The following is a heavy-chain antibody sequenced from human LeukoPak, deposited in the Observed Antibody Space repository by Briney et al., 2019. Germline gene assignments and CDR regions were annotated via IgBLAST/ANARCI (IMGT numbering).Heavy chain of an antibody. J-gene: IGHJ4*02. CDR1: GFTFSSYS. CDR3: VRALVYDYVWGSYRYEGYFDY. D-gene: IGHD3-16*02. Sequence: GGSLRLSCAASGFTFSSYSMNWVRQAPGKGLEWVSSISSSSSYIYYADSVKGRFTISRDNAKNSLYLQMNSLRAEDTAVYYCVRALVYDYVWGSYRYEGYFDYWGQGTLVTVSS. V-gene: IGHV3-21*01. CDR2: ISSSSSYI.